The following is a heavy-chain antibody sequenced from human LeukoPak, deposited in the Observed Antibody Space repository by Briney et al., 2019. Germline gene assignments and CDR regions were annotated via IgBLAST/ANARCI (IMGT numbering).Heavy chain of an antibody. CDR3: ARGPWYGY. CDR2: IYYSGST. Sequence: PSETLSLTCTVSGGSIRSTSYYWGWIRQPPGKGLEWIGSIYYSGSTYYNPSLKSRVTISVDTSKNQFSLKLSSVTAADTAVYYCARGPWYGYWGQGTLVTVSS. CDR1: GGSIRSTSYY. J-gene: IGHJ4*02. D-gene: IGHD3-10*01. V-gene: IGHV4-39*07.